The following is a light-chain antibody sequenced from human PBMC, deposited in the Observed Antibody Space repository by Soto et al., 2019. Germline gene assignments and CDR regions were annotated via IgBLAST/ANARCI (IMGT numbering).Light chain of an antibody. V-gene: IGKV1-5*03. J-gene: IGKJ1*01. CDR3: QHYNSYSEA. CDR1: QTISSW. Sequence: DIQMTQSPSTLSGSVGDRVTITFRASQTISSWLAWYQQKPGKAAKLLIYKASTLKSGVPSRFSGSGSGTEFTLTISSLQPDDFATYYCQHYNSYSEAFGQGTKVDIK. CDR2: KAS.